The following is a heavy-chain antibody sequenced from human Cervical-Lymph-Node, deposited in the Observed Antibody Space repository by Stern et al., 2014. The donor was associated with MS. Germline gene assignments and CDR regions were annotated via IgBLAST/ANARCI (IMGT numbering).Heavy chain of an antibody. V-gene: IGHV2-5*02. Sequence: QVTLRESGPTLVKPTQTLTLTCTFSGFSLHTNGVGVAWIRQPPGKALEGRALIYWDDDKRYRQSLKNRLTSKKDTSKNQVGLTMTNMDPVDTATYDCAHKRVWLDPWGQGTLVTVSS. J-gene: IGHJ5*02. CDR2: IYWDDDK. CDR3: AHKRVWLDP. CDR1: GFSLHTNGVG.